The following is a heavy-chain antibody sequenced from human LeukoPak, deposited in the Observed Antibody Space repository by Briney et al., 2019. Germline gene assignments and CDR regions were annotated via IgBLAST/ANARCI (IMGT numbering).Heavy chain of an antibody. CDR3: ARGGYSYGLFDY. V-gene: IGHV4-59*01. CDR2: IYYSGST. CDR1: GGSISSYY. J-gene: IGHJ4*02. D-gene: IGHD5-18*01. Sequence: SETLSLTCTVSGGSISSYYWSWIRQPPGKGLEWVGYIYYSGSTNYNPSLKSRVTISVDTSKNQFSLKLSSVTAADTAVYYCARGGYSYGLFDYWGQGTLVTVSS.